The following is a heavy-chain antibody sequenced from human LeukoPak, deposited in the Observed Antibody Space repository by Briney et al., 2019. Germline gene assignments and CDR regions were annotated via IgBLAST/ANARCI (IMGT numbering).Heavy chain of an antibody. D-gene: IGHD4-17*01. CDR1: GFMFSSYW. CDR3: ARRTTVTTIDY. Sequence: PGGSVRLSCAASGFMFSSYWMHWVRQAPGKGLVWVSRINGDGSTTSYADSVKGRFTISRDNARNTLYLQQSSLRAEDTAVYYCARRTTVTTIDYWGEGSLV. J-gene: IGHJ4*02. CDR2: INGDGSTT. V-gene: IGHV3-74*01.